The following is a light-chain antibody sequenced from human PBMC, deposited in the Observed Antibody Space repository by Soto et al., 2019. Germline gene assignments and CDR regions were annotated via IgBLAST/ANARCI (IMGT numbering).Light chain of an antibody. CDR1: QSVSGA. CDR3: QQYKNWYT. V-gene: IGKV3-15*01. Sequence: IVMTQSPAILSVSPGERATLSCRASQSVSGALAWYQQKPGQAPRLLIYVASTRATGVPDRFSGRGSGTYFTLTISTLQFEDFAVYYCQQYKNWYTFGQGTKLEI. CDR2: VAS. J-gene: IGKJ2*01.